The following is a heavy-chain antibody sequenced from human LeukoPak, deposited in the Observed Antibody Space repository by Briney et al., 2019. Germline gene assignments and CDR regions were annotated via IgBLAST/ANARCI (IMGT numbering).Heavy chain of an antibody. CDR2: FDPEEAKM. J-gene: IGHJ4*02. D-gene: IGHD3-3*01. CDR3: TTRSGDFWSGFVN. CDR1: GNSLSELS. Sequence: ASVNLSCNVSGNSLSELSIQWVRQAPGKGHERMGGFDPEEAKMVYAQNFQGRVTMTEDTSTQTAYMELSGLTSDDTAVYYCTTRSGDFWSGFVNWGQGTLVTASS. V-gene: IGHV1-24*01.